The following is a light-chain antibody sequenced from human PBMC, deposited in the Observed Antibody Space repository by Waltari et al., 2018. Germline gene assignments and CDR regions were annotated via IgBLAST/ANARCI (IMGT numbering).Light chain of an antibody. J-gene: IGKJ2*01. CDR2: KVS. CDR3: MQGTHWPYT. V-gene: IGKV2-30*02. CDR1: QSLVHSDGNTH. Sequence: DVVMTQSPLSLPVTLGQPASISCTSSQSLVHSDGNTHLVWFHQRPGQSPRRLIYKVSIRDSEVPDRFSGGGSDTDFTLKISRVESEDVGVYYCMQGTHWPYTFGQGTKLDIK.